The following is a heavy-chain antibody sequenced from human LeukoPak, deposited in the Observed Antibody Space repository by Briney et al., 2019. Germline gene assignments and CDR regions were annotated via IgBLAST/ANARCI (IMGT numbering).Heavy chain of an antibody. Sequence: ASVNVSCKASGYTFTIYDINCVRQATGQGLEWMGWMDPNSGNTGYAQKFQGRVTITRNTSISTAYMELSSLRSEDTAVYYCARSHPPYSSSSVGHWFDPWGQGTLVTVSS. D-gene: IGHD6-6*01. CDR2: MDPNSGNT. CDR1: GYTFTIYD. CDR3: ARSHPPYSSSSVGHWFDP. J-gene: IGHJ5*02. V-gene: IGHV1-8*03.